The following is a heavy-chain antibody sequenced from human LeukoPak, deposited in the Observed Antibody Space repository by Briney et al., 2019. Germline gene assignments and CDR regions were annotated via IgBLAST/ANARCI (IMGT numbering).Heavy chain of an antibody. CDR1: GFTFSSYA. CDR3: ARDIQLST. Sequence: GGSLRLSCAASGFTFSSYAMHWVRQAPGMGLEYVSAISSHGGSTYYANSVKGRFTISRDNSRNTLYLQMGSLRAEDMAIYYCARDIQLSTWGLGTMVTVSS. D-gene: IGHD5-24*01. V-gene: IGHV3-64*01. J-gene: IGHJ3*01. CDR2: ISSHGGST.